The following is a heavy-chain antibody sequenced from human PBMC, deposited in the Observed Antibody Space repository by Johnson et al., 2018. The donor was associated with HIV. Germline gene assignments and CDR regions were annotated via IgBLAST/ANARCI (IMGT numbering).Heavy chain of an antibody. CDR3: AKDGGSWSYSLDVFDI. CDR1: GFTFSSYA. V-gene: IGHV3-30-3*01. D-gene: IGHD3-16*01. CDR2: ISYDGSNK. J-gene: IGHJ3*02. Sequence: VQVVESGGGVVQPGRSLRLSCAASGFTFSSYAMHWVRQAPGKGLEWVAVISYDGSNKYYADSVKGRFTISRDNSKNTLYLQMNSLRPEDTGLYYCAKDGGSWSYSLDVFDIWGQGTMVTVSS.